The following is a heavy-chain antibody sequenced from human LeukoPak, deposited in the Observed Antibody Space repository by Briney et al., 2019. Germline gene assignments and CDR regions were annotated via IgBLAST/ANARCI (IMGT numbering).Heavy chain of an antibody. J-gene: IGHJ3*02. CDR1: GGTFSSYA. D-gene: IGHD3-22*01. V-gene: IGHV1-69*05. CDR2: IIPIFGTA. Sequence: SVKVSCKASGGTFSSYAISWVRQAPGQGPEWMGGIIPIFGTANYAQKFQGRVTITTDESTSTAYMELSSLRSEDTAVYYCARHTRHYYDSSGDAFDIWGQGTMVTVSS. CDR3: ARHTRHYYDSSGDAFDI.